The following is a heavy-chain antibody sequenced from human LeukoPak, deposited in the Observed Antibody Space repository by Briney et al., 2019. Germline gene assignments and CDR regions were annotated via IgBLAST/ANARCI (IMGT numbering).Heavy chain of an antibody. V-gene: IGHV4-59*01. CDR3: ARERIVGPTTVFDY. CDR2: IYYTGNT. D-gene: IGHD1-26*01. Sequence: SETLSLTCTASGGSISSYYWSWIRQPPGKGLEWIAYIYYTGNTNYNPSLKSRVAISVDTSKNQFSLKLSSVTAADTAVYYCARERIVGPTTVFDYWGQGTLVAVSS. CDR1: GGSISSYY. J-gene: IGHJ4*02.